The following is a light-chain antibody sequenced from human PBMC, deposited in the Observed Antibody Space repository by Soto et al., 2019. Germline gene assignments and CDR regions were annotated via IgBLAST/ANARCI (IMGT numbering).Light chain of an antibody. CDR3: QLYGTSPKP. Sequence: EIVLTQSPGTLSLSPGERATLSCRASQTVSSNYLAWYQQKPGQAPRLLIYAASTRATGIPDRFSGSASGTDFTLSISRLEPEDFAVYYCQLYGTSPKPFGQGTKVEIK. CDR2: AAS. CDR1: QTVSSNY. J-gene: IGKJ1*01. V-gene: IGKV3-20*01.